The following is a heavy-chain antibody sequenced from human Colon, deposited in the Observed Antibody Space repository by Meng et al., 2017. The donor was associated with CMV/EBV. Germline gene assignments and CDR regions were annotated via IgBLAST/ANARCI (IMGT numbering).Heavy chain of an antibody. Sequence: QLQASGPGLVKPSETLSLTCTVSPDSIDMNRYYWAWIRQSPGEGLEWIGNIYYTGKTHYNPSLKSRVTISIDTSKNHFSLKLNSVTAADTAMYYCTRETGGSSLAYWGQGILVTVSS. V-gene: IGHV4-39*02. CDR3: TRETGGSSLAY. D-gene: IGHD6-13*01. CDR1: PDSIDMNRYY. CDR2: IYYTGKT. J-gene: IGHJ4*02.